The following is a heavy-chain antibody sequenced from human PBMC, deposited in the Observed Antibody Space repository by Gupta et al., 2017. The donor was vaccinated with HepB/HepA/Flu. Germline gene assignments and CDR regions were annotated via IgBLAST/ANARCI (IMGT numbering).Heavy chain of an antibody. J-gene: IGHJ4*02. Sequence: EVQLVESGGGLVQPGGSLRLSCAASGCTFRNHWMHWVRQAPGKGLVWVSRINSDGSSTMYADSVKGRFTISRDNAKNTLYLQMNSLRAEDTAVYYCAKVPYSSSTTLRYYFDYWGQGTLVTVSS. D-gene: IGHD6-13*01. V-gene: IGHV3-74*03. CDR1: GCTFRNHW. CDR2: INSDGSST. CDR3: AKVPYSSSTTLRYYFDY.